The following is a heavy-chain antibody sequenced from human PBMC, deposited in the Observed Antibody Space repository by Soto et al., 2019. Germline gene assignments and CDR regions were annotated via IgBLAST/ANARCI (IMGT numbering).Heavy chain of an antibody. CDR2: IIPILGIA. CDR3: ARVSPYYYGSGSSTLYYYYYYMDV. J-gene: IGHJ6*03. CDR1: GGTFSSYT. V-gene: IGHV1-69*02. D-gene: IGHD3-10*01. Sequence: QVQLVQSGAEVKKPGSSVKVSCQASGGTFSSYTISWVRQAPGQGLEWMGRIIPILGIANYAQKFQGRVMITADKSTRTAYMELSRLRSEDTAVYYCARVSPYYYGSGSSTLYYYYYYMDVWGKGTTVTVSS.